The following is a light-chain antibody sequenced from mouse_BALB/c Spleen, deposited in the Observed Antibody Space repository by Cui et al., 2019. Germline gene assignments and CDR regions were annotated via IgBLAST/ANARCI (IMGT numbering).Light chain of an antibody. CDR3: QNDYSYPLT. CDR1: QSLLNSGNQKNY. Sequence: DIVMTQSPSSLTVTAGEKDTMSCKSSQSLLNSGNQKNYLTWYQQKPGQPPKLLIYWASTRGSGVPDRFTGSGSGTDFTLTISSVQAEDMAVYYCQNDYSYPLTFGAGTKLGLK. V-gene: IGKV8-19*01. J-gene: IGKJ5*01. CDR2: WAS.